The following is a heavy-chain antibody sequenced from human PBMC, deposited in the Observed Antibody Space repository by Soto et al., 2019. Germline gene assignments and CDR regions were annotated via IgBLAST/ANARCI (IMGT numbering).Heavy chain of an antibody. Sequence: QVHLVQSGAEVKKPGASVKVSCKASGYTFTSYGITWVRQATGQGLVWMGWISAHNGNTDYAQKLQGRVIVTRDTSTSTAYMELRSLISDDTAVYYCARGRYGDYWGQGALVTVSS. D-gene: IGHD1-1*01. CDR2: ISAHNGNT. J-gene: IGHJ4*02. CDR1: GYTFTSYG. V-gene: IGHV1-18*01. CDR3: ARGRYGDY.